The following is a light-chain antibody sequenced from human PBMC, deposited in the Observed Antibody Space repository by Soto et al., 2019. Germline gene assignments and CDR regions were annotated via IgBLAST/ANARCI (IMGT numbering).Light chain of an antibody. J-gene: IGKJ2*01. CDR1: QDISNY. Sequence: DIQVTQSPSSLSASVGDTITITCQASQDISNYLNWYQQKPGKAPQLLIYDSSKLEAGVPSRFSGRGSGKDFTFTITSLHAEDFATYYCQQYDHVPPNTFGQGTKLEIK. CDR3: QQYDHVPPNT. V-gene: IGKV1-33*01. CDR2: DSS.